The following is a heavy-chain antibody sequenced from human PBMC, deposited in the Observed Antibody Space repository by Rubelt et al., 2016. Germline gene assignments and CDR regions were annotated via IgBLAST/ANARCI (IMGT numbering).Heavy chain of an antibody. D-gene: IGHD4-17*01. J-gene: IGHJ4*02. V-gene: IGHV3-53*04. Sequence: VQLVESGGGVVQPGSSLRLSCAASGFTVSDSYLSWVRQAPGKGLEWVSIIYSGGSTYYADSVKGRFTISRHNSKNTRYLQMNSRRAEDTAIYYCARMTTKLIDFWGQGTLVIVSA. CDR1: GFTVSDSY. CDR2: IYSGGST. CDR3: ARMTTKLIDF.